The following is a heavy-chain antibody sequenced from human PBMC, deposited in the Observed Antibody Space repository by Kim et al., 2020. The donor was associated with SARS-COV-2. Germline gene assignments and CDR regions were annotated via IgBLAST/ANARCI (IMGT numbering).Heavy chain of an antibody. V-gene: IGHV3-30*04. D-gene: IGHD2-8*02. CDR3: ARGKSDLFDTGGVRNWFDP. CDR1: GFTFSGYA. CDR2: ISYDGSNK. J-gene: IGHJ5*02. Sequence: GGSLRLSCAASGFTFSGYAMHWVRQAPGKGLEWVAVISYDGSNKYFVDSVQGRFTISRDNSKNTLYLQMNSLRAEDTAVYYCARGKSDLFDTGGVRNWFDPWGQGTLVTVSP.